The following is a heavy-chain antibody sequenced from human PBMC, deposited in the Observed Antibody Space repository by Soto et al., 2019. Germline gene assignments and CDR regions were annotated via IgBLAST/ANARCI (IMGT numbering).Heavy chain of an antibody. J-gene: IGHJ6*02. CDR2: IYYSGST. Sequence: SETLSLTCTVSGGSISSYYWSWIRQPPGKGLEWIGNIYYSGSTNYNPSLKSRVTMSVDTSKNQFSLKLTSVTAADAALYYCARDSGGSINGYYYGVDVWGQGTTVPVSS. D-gene: IGHD2-15*01. CDR3: ARDSGGSINGYYYGVDV. CDR1: GGSISSYY. V-gene: IGHV4-59*01.